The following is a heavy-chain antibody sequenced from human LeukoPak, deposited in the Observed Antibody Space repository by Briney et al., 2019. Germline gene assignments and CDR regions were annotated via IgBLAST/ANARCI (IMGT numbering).Heavy chain of an antibody. J-gene: IGHJ6*02. V-gene: IGHV3-53*01. D-gene: IGHD2-15*01. CDR2: IYSGGST. CDR1: GFTVSSNY. Sequence: QPGGSLRLSCAASGFTVSSNYMSWVRQAPGKGLEWVSGIYSGGSTYYADSAKSRFTISRDNSKNTLYLQMNSLRAEDTAVYYCARYTLLRMDVWGQGTTVTVSS. CDR3: ARYTLLRMDV.